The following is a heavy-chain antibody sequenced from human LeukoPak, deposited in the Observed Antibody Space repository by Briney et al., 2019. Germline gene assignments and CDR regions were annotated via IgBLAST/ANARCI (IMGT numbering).Heavy chain of an antibody. CDR3: AKGGRESYYSDY. CDR1: GFMFSNYV. D-gene: IGHD3-16*01. CDR2: ISASGGTT. J-gene: IGHJ4*02. V-gene: IGHV3-23*01. Sequence: GGSLRLSCAAAGFMFSNYVMYWVRQAPGKGLEWVSVISASGGTTDYADSVKGRFTISRDNSKNTLYLQMNSLRAEDTAVYYCAKGGRESYYSDYWGQGTLVTVSS.